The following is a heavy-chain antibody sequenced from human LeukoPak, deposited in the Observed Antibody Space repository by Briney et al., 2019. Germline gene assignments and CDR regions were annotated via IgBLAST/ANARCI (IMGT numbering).Heavy chain of an antibody. Sequence: ASVKVSCKASGYTFTSYDINWVRQATGQGLEWMGWMNPNSGNTGYAQKFQGRVTMTRNTSISTAYMELSSLRSEDTAVYYCARDPIDSVGAPYDSSGLDYWGQGTLVTVSS. V-gene: IGHV1-8*01. J-gene: IGHJ4*02. CDR3: ARDPIDSVGAPYDSSGLDY. CDR2: MNPNSGNT. D-gene: IGHD3-22*01. CDR1: GYTFTSYD.